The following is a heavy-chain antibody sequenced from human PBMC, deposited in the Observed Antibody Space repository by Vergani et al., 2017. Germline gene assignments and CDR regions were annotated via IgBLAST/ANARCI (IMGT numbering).Heavy chain of an antibody. D-gene: IGHD6-13*01. Sequence: EVQLLESGGGLVQPGGSLRLSCAASGFTFSSYAMSWVRQAPGKGLEWVSAISGSGGSKYYADSVKGRFTISRDNSKNTLYLQMNSLRAEDTAVYYCAKDLTGGYSSSWYEDAFDIWGQGTMVTVSS. CDR1: GFTFSSYA. J-gene: IGHJ3*02. CDR2: ISGSGGSK. V-gene: IGHV3-23*01. CDR3: AKDLTGGYSSSWYEDAFDI.